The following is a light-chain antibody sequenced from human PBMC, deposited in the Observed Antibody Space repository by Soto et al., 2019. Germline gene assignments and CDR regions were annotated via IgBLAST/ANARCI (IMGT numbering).Light chain of an antibody. J-gene: IGKJ1*01. CDR2: GAS. CDR1: QDINNY. V-gene: IGKV3-20*01. Sequence: TQSPSSLSASVGDRVTITFQASQDINNYLAWYQQKPGQAPRLLIYGASNRATGIPDRFSGSGSGTDFTLTISRLEPEDFAVYYCQQYGSSGTFGQGTKVDIK. CDR3: QQYGSSGT.